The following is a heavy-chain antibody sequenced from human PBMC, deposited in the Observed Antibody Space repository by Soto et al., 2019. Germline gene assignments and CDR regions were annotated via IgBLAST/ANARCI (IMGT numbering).Heavy chain of an antibody. Sequence: QVQLLESGPGLVKPSGTLSLTCAVSRASITNAKWWSWVRQAPGKGREWIGEIYHTGGTSYNPSLTSRVTISVDKSNNQFLLKLRPVTAADTAVYYCATYDFWGGLFDYWGQGILVTVSP. CDR1: RASITNAKW. V-gene: IGHV4-4*02. J-gene: IGHJ4*02. D-gene: IGHD3-3*01. CDR3: ATYDFWGGLFDY. CDR2: IYHTGGT.